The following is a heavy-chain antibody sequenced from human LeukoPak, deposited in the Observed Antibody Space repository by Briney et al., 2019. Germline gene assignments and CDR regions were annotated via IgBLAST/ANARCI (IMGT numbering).Heavy chain of an antibody. CDR2: NSAYDGNT. D-gene: IGHD2-15*01. CDR3: ARAALYCSVGTCYSGKFDY. J-gene: IGHJ4*02. Sequence: GASVKVSCKASGGTFTSYGIIWVRQAPGQGLEWMGWNSAYDGNTNYAQKLQGRVTMTTDTSTSTAYMELRSLRSDDTAVYYCARAALYCSVGTCYSGKFDYWGQGTLVTVSS. CDR1: GGTFTSYG. V-gene: IGHV1-18*01.